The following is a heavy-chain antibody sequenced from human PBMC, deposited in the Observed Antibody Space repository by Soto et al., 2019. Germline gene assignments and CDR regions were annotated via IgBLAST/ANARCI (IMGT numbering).Heavy chain of an antibody. CDR3: ARRGDLGSDY. Sequence: GGSLRLSCAASGFTFRDYYMSWIRQAPGKGLEWLSYISSSSTYTNYADSVKGRFTISRDNAKNSLYLQMNSLRAEDTAVYYCARRGDLGSDYWGQGTLVTVSS. D-gene: IGHD2-21*02. CDR1: GFTFRDYY. CDR2: ISSSSTYT. J-gene: IGHJ4*02. V-gene: IGHV3-11*06.